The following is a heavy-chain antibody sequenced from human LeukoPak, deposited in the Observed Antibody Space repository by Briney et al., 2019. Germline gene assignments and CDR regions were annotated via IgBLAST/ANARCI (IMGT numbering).Heavy chain of an antibody. J-gene: IGHJ4*02. CDR3: ARRPGATTFDY. D-gene: IGHD1-26*01. CDR1: GGSISSGGYY. Sequence: SQTLSLTCTVSGGSISSGGYYWSWIRQPPGKGLEWIGYIYHSGSTYYNPSLKSRVTISVDSSKDQFSLKLNSVTAADTAVYYCARRPGATTFDYWGQGALITVSS. V-gene: IGHV4-30-2*01. CDR2: IYHSGST.